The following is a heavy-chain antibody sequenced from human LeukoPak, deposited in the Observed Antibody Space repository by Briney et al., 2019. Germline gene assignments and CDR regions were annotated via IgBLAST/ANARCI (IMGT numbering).Heavy chain of an antibody. D-gene: IGHD4-11*01. CDR2: INPNTGGT. Sequence: ASVRVSCKTSGYTFTGYYIHWVRQAPGQGLEWLGWINPNTGGTNYAQTFQGRVVLTSDTSVETAYVDLNSLKSDDTAIYYCARALVSNYGHDAFDFWGQGTMVTVSS. V-gene: IGHV1-2*02. CDR3: ARALVSNYGHDAFDF. J-gene: IGHJ3*01. CDR1: GYTFTGYY.